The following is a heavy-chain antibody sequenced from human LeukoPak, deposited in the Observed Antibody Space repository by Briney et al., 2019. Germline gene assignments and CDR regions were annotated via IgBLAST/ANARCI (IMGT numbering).Heavy chain of an antibody. Sequence: SSETLSLTCTVSGVSISSGGYYWSWLRQHPGKGLEWIGYIYYSGSTYYNPSLKSRVTISVDTSKNQFSLKLSSVTAADTAVYYCASCRGTTYSYGFNPFDYWGQGTLVTVSS. J-gene: IGHJ4*02. D-gene: IGHD5-18*01. V-gene: IGHV4-31*03. CDR2: IYYSGST. CDR1: GVSISSGGYY. CDR3: ASCRGTTYSYGFNPFDY.